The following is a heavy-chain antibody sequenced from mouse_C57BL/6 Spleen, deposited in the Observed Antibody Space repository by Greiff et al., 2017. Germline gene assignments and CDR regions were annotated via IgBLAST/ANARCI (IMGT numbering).Heavy chain of an antibody. Sequence: QVQLQQPGAELVKPGASVKLSCKASGYTFTSYWMHWVKQRPGQGLEWIGMSHPNSGSTNYNETFKGKATLTVDKYYSTAYMQLSSLTTEDTAVYYCAKAELRGFAYWGQGALVTVSA. J-gene: IGHJ3*01. V-gene: IGHV1-64*01. D-gene: IGHD1-1*01. CDR3: AKAELRGFAY. CDR1: GYTFTSYW. CDR2: SHPNSGST.